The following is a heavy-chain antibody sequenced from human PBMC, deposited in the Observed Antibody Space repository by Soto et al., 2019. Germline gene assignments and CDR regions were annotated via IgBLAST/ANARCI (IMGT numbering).Heavy chain of an antibody. V-gene: IGHV1-69*01. CDR2: IIPIFGTA. D-gene: IGHD4-17*01. Sequence: QVQLVQSGAEVKKPGSSVKVSCKASGDTFSSYAISWVRQAPGQGLEWMGGIIPIFGTANYAQKFQGRVTITADESTSTAYMELSSLRSEDTAVYYCASAHDYGDYSVAYYFDYWGQGTLVTVSS. CDR1: GDTFSSYA. J-gene: IGHJ4*02. CDR3: ASAHDYGDYSVAYYFDY.